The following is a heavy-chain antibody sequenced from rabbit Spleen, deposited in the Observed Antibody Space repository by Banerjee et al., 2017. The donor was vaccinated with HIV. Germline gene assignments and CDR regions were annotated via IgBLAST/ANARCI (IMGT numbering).Heavy chain of an antibody. CDR1: GVSFSDKYV. CDR2: IAIVTGKY. V-gene: IGHV1S45*01. J-gene: IGHJ4*01. Sequence: EQLEESGGGLVQPEGSLTLTCKASGVSFSDKYVMCWVRQAPGKGLEWIACIAIVTGKYVYGVKARVRIIMYRASSTTVILQMTRLTAADAASYCGGREVDGVSVWRFGWWGPGTLVTVS. CDR3: GREVDGVSVWRFGW. D-gene: IGHD4-1*01.